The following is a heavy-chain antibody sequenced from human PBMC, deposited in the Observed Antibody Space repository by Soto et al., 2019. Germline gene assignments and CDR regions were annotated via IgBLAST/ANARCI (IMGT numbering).Heavy chain of an antibody. V-gene: IGHV1-18*01. J-gene: IGHJ6*02. D-gene: IGHD3-9*01. CDR3: ATTIGYSYYFYGMDV. CDR2: ISAYNGDT. Sequence: QVKLVQSGAEVTKPGASVKVSCKASGYTLTSYGISWVRQAPVQGLEWMGWISAYNGDTNYAQSLQGRVTMTTATSTTTAYIELRSLSSHDTAVYYCATTIGYSYYFYGMDVWGQGTTVTVSS. CDR1: GYTLTSYG.